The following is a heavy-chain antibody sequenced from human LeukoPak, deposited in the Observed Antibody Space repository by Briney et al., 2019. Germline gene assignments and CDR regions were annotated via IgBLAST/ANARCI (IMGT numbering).Heavy chain of an antibody. CDR3: ARLALYGSGSYYIDY. J-gene: IGHJ4*02. CDR1: GYTLTGYF. D-gene: IGHD3-10*01. Sequence: ASVKVSCKASGYTLTGYFIHWVRQAPGQGLEWMGWINPNSGGTNYAQKFQGRVTMTRDTSINTAYMELSRLRSDDTAVYYCARLALYGSGSYYIDYWGQGTLVTVSS. V-gene: IGHV1-2*02. CDR2: INPNSGGT.